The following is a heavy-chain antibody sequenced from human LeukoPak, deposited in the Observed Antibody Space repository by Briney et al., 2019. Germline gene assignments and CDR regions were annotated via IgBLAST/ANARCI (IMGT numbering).Heavy chain of an antibody. D-gene: IGHD6-19*01. J-gene: IGHJ4*02. CDR2: INHSGGT. CDR1: GGSFSGYY. V-gene: IGHV4-34*01. CDR3: AGNHSSGWYWDY. Sequence: SEALSLTCAVYGGSFSGYYWSWIRQPPGKGLEWIGEINHSGGTNYNPSLKSRVTISVDTSKNQFSLKLSSVTAADTAVYYCAGNHSSGWYWDYWGQGTLVTVSS.